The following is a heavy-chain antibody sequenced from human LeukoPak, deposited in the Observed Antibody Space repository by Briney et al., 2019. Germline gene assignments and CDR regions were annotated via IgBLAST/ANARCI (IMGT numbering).Heavy chain of an antibody. V-gene: IGHV4-39*01. CDR2: IYYRGST. CDR1: GGSISSTSYY. Sequence: NPSETLSLTCTVSGGSISSTSYYWGWIRQPPGKGLEWIGSIYYRGSTYYNPSLKSRVTISIDTSNNQVSLKMSSMTAADTAVYYCAKSDGYGLIDSWGQGTLVTVSS. D-gene: IGHD2-21*02. CDR3: AKSDGYGLIDS. J-gene: IGHJ5*01.